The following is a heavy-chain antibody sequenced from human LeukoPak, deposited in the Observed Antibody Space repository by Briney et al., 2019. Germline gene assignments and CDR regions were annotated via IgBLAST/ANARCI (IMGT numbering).Heavy chain of an antibody. D-gene: IGHD6-19*01. CDR2: FDNSGST. CDR1: GGSISSSSYN. Sequence: PSETLSLTCTVSGGSISSSSYNWGWIRQPPGKGLEWIGSFDNSGSTYYNPSLKSRVTISVDTSKDQFSLKLTSVTAADTAVYYCARAPWGTSSGWFLEEDYWGQGTLVTVSS. V-gene: IGHV4-39*01. J-gene: IGHJ4*02. CDR3: ARAPWGTSSGWFLEEDY.